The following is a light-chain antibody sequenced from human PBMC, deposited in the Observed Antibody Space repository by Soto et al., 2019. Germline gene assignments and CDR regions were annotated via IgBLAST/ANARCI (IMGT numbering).Light chain of an antibody. CDR2: EVS. J-gene: IGKJ5*01. Sequence: DIVMSQTPLSLSVTPGQPASISDRSSQSLLSSGGETYLFWYLQRPGQSPQLLIYEVSNRISAVPDRFSGSGSGTDFTLKISRVEAEDAGVYYCMQSTQLPLTFGQGTRLEVK. CDR1: QSLLSSGGETY. V-gene: IGKV2D-29*02. CDR3: MQSTQLPLT.